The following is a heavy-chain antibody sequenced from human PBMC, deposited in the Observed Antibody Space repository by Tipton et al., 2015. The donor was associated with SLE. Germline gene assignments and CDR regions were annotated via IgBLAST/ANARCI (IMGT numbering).Heavy chain of an antibody. CDR3: ARGLGAYSSGWRYYYYYMDV. CDR2: VYYTGST. D-gene: IGHD6-19*01. CDR1: GASINTYY. Sequence: LRLSCSVSGASINTYYWSWIRQPPGKGLEWIGFVYYTGSTTYSPSLKSRVTISLDTSKKQFSLRLSSVTAADTAVYYCARGLGAYSSGWRYYYYYMDVWGKGTTVTVSS. V-gene: IGHV4-59*12. J-gene: IGHJ6*03.